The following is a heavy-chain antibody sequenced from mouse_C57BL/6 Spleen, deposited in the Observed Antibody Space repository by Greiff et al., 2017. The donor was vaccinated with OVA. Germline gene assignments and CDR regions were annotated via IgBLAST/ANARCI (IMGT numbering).Heavy chain of an antibody. D-gene: IGHD6-1*01. Sequence: DVMLVESGGGLVKPGGSLKLSCAASGFTFSSYAMSWVRQTPEKRLEWVATISDGGSYTYYPDNVKGRFTISRDNAKNNLYLQMSHLKSEDTAMYYCARDFPASFAYWGQGTLVTVSA. J-gene: IGHJ3*01. CDR3: ARDFPASFAY. V-gene: IGHV5-4*01. CDR1: GFTFSSYA. CDR2: ISDGGSYT.